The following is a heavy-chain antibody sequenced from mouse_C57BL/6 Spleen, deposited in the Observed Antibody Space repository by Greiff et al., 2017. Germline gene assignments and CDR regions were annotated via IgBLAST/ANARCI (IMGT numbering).Heavy chain of an antibody. D-gene: IGHD2-5*01. J-gene: IGHJ4*01. Sequence: QVQLQQSGPALVKPGASVKISCKASGYAFRSSWMNWVKQRPGKGLEWIGRIYPGDGDTNYNGKFKGKATLTADKSSSTAYMQLSSLTSEDSSVYFCARGGDSNYSAMDCWGQGTSVTVSS. CDR3: ARGGDSNYSAMDC. V-gene: IGHV1-82*01. CDR2: IYPGDGDT. CDR1: GYAFRSSW.